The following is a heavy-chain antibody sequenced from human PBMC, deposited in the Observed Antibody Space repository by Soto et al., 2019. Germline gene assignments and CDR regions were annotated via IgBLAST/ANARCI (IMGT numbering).Heavy chain of an antibody. J-gene: IGHJ4*02. CDR2: ISYDGSNK. CDR1: GFTFSNYG. Sequence: TGGSLRLSCAASGFTFSNYGMHWVRQAPGKGLEWVAVISYDGSNKYYADSVKGRFTISRDNSKNTLYLQMNSLRAEDTAVYYCAKDPHVAARPMAGFDYWGQGTLVTVSS. D-gene: IGHD6-6*01. CDR3: AKDPHVAARPMAGFDY. V-gene: IGHV3-30*18.